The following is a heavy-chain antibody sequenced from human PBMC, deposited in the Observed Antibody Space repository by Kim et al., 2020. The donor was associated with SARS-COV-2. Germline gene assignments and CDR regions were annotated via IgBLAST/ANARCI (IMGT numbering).Heavy chain of an antibody. CDR1: GYTFTSYG. J-gene: IGHJ3*02. CDR2: ISAYNGNT. CDR3: ARDPRRLLWFGELAGDAFDI. Sequence: ASVKVSCKASGYTFTSYGISWVRQAPGQGLEWMGWISAYNGNTNYAQKLQGRVTMTTDTSTSTAYMELRSLRSDDTAVYYCARDPRRLLWFGELAGDAFDIWGQGTMVTVSS. V-gene: IGHV1-18*01. D-gene: IGHD3-10*01.